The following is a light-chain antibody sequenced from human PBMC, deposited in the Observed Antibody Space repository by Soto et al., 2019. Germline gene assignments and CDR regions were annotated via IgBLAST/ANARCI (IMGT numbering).Light chain of an antibody. Sequence: QSALTQPASVSGSPGQSITISCTGTSSDVGGYNYVSWYQQHPGKAPKLMIYEVSNRPSGVSNRFSGSKSGNTASLTISGLQAEDEADYYCSSYTSSSTEVVFGGGTKATVL. CDR1: SSDVGGYNY. V-gene: IGLV2-14*01. CDR2: EVS. CDR3: SSYTSSSTEVV. J-gene: IGLJ2*01.